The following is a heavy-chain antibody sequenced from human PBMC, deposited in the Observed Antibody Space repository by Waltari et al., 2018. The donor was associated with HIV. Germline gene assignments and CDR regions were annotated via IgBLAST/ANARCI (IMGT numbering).Heavy chain of an antibody. V-gene: IGHV4-61*02. D-gene: IGHD2-15*01. CDR3: ARDSGNYFDY. CDR2: IYTSGST. Sequence: QVQLQESGPGLVKPSQTLSLTCTVSGGSIRSGSYYWSWIRQPAGKGLEWIGRIYTSGSTNYNPSLKSRVTISVDTSKNQFSPKLSSVTAADTAVYYCARDSGNYFDYWGQGTLVTVSS. J-gene: IGHJ4*02. CDR1: GGSIRSGSYY.